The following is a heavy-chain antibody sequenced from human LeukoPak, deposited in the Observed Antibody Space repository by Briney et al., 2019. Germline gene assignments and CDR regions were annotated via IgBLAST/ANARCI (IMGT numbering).Heavy chain of an antibody. CDR2: INPNSGGT. Sequence: GASVKVSCKASGYTFTSYYMHWVRQAPGPGLEWMGWINPNSGGTNYAQKFQGRVTMTRDTSISTAYMELSRLRSDDTAVYYCARVGLTYYYGSGSYYTADYWGQGTLVTVSS. CDR3: ARVGLTYYYGSGSYYTADY. CDR1: GYTFTSYY. J-gene: IGHJ4*02. D-gene: IGHD3-10*01. V-gene: IGHV1-2*02.